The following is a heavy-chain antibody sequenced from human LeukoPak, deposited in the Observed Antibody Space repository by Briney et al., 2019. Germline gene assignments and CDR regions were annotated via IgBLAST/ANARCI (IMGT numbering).Heavy chain of an antibody. V-gene: IGHV3-21*04. CDR3: ARGIQLWPSTFDY. J-gene: IGHJ4*02. D-gene: IGHD5-18*01. CDR2: ISSSSSYI. Sequence: GESLKISCAASGFTFSSYSMNWVRQAPGKGLEWVSSISSSSSYIYYADSVKGRFTISRDNSKNTLYLQMNSLRAEDTAVYYCARGIQLWPSTFDYWGQGTLVTVSS. CDR1: GFTFSSYS.